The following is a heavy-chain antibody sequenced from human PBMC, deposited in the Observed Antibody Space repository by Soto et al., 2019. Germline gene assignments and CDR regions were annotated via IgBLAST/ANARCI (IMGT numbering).Heavy chain of an antibody. D-gene: IGHD6-13*01. CDR3: ARIASAGRGWDV. CDR1: GFTFSSYW. V-gene: IGHV3-7*01. Sequence: EVQLVESGGGLVQPGGSLRLSCAASGFTFSSYWMSWVRQAPVKGLEWVGNIKQDGSEKNYVDFVKGRVTISRDNATNSLYLQMNSLRAEDTAVYYCARIASAGRGWDVWGQGTTVVVSS. CDR2: IKQDGSEK. J-gene: IGHJ6*02.